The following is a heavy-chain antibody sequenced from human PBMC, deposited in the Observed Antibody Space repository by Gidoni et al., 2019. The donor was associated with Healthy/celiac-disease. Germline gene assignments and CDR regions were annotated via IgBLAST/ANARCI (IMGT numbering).Heavy chain of an antibody. J-gene: IGHJ4*02. D-gene: IGHD6-6*01. CDR3: AKDMGGSSFDY. CDR2: ISWNSGSI. V-gene: IGHV3-9*01. CDR1: GFPFDDYA. Sequence: EVQLVESGGGLVQPGRSLRLSCAASGFPFDDYAMHWVRQAPGKGLEWVSGISWNSGSIGYADSVKGRFTISRDNAKNSLYLQMNSLRAEDTALYYCAKDMGGSSFDYWGQGTLVTVSS.